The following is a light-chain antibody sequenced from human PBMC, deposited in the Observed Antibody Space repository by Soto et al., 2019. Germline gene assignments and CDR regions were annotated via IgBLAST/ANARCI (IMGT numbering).Light chain of an antibody. J-gene: IGKJ1*01. CDR3: QQYNSFPT. Sequence: DLQMTQSPSTLAASVGDRVTITCRASQSISSWLAWYQQKQGKAPKLLSYKASSLESGVTSRFSGSGSGTEFTLTISSLQPDEFATYYCQQYNSFPTFGQGTKVEIK. CDR2: KAS. V-gene: IGKV1-5*03. CDR1: QSISSW.